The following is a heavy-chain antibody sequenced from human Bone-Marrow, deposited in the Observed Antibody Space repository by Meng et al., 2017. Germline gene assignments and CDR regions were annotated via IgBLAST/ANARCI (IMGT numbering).Heavy chain of an antibody. D-gene: IGHD1-26*01. J-gene: IGHJ4*02. Sequence: QVQLQESGPGLGKPSGTLSLTCAVSGGSISSSNWWSWVRQPPGKGLEWIGEIYHSGSTTYNPSLKSRVTISVDKSKKQFSLKLRSVTAADPAVYYCARVLGSGSYPDYWGQGTLVTVSS. V-gene: IGHV4-4*02. CDR1: GGSISSSNW. CDR3: ARVLGSGSYPDY. CDR2: IYHSGST.